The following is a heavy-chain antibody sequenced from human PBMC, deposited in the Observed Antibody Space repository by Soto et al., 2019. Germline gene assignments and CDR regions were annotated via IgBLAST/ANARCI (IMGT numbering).Heavy chain of an antibody. D-gene: IGHD1-26*01. CDR1: GGSFSGYY. CDR3: ARGPYSGSYYDGVMPGDDAFDI. CDR2: INHSGST. J-gene: IGHJ3*02. V-gene: IGHV4-34*01. Sequence: NPSETLSLTCAVYGGSFSGYYWSWIGQPPGKGLEWIGEINHSGSTNYNPSLKSRVTISVDTSKNQFSLKLSSVTAADTAVYYCARGPYSGSYYDGVMPGDDAFDIWGQGTMVTVSS.